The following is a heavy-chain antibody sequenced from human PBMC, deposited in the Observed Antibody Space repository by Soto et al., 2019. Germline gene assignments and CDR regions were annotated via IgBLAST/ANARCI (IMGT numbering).Heavy chain of an antibody. CDR2: VFPSDSDT. J-gene: IGHJ3*01. D-gene: IGHD2-2*01. V-gene: IGHV5-51*01. Sequence: PGESLKISCKGSGYSFTRYWIAWVRQMPGKGLECMGIVFPSDSDTRYSPSFQGQVSILADKSITTAFLQCSSLKASDTAMYCCARTSSSTLDDGFDVWGQGTMVTVSS. CDR3: ARTSSSTLDDGFDV. CDR1: GYSFTRYW.